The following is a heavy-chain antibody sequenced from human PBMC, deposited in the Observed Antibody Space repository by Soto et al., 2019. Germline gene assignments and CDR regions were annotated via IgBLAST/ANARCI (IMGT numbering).Heavy chain of an antibody. Sequence: QVQLVQSGPEVKKTGTSVKVSCKASGGTFSSRAISWVRQAPGQGLEWMGGIIPVFGRVNYAEKFQDRVTVPRDDLTGTVYMDLRSLRPEATALYNCGNSRGGTFLGYHGMDIWGQGTTVSVSS. CDR2: IIPVFGRV. CDR1: GGTFSSRA. CDR3: GNSRGGTFLGYHGMDI. V-gene: IGHV1-69*01. J-gene: IGHJ6*02. D-gene: IGHD3-16*01.